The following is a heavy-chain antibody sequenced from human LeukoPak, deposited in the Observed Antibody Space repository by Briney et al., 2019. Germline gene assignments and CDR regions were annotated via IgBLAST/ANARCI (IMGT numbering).Heavy chain of an antibody. Sequence: GSLRLSCAASGFTFSNAWMSWVRQPPGKGLEWIGEVNHSGSTNYNPSLKSRVTISVDTSKNQFSLKLSSVTAADAAVYYCARRRLTSINSFDYWGQGTLVTVSS. D-gene: IGHD5-12*01. CDR2: VNHSGST. V-gene: IGHV4-34*01. CDR1: GFTFSNAW. J-gene: IGHJ4*02. CDR3: ARRRLTSINSFDY.